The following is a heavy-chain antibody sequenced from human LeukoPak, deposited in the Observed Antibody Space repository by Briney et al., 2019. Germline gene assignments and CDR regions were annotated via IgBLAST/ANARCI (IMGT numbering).Heavy chain of an antibody. D-gene: IGHD3-22*01. CDR3: ARGTTYYYDSTRPGDAFDI. CDR2: IIPILGIA. J-gene: IGHJ3*02. Sequence: ASVIVSCKASGGTFSSYAVSWVRQAPGQGLEWMGGIIPILGIANYAQKFQGRVTITADKSTSTAYMELSSLKSEDTAVYYCARGTTYYYDSTRPGDAFDIWGQGTRVTVSS. V-gene: IGHV1-69*10. CDR1: GGTFSSYA.